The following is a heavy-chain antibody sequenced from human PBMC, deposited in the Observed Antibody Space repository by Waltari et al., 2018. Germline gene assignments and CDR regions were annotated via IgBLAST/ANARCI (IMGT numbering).Heavy chain of an antibody. Sequence: QVQLQESGPGLVKPSETLSLPCTVSGGSISSYYWSWIRQPPGKGLEWIGYIYYSGSTNYNPSLKSRVTISVDTSKNQFSLKLSSVTAADTAVYYCSLGRQTTDYWGQGTLVTVSS. CDR2: IYYSGST. J-gene: IGHJ4*02. V-gene: IGHV4-59*01. CDR3: SLGRQTTDY. D-gene: IGHD1-1*01. CDR1: GGSISSYY.